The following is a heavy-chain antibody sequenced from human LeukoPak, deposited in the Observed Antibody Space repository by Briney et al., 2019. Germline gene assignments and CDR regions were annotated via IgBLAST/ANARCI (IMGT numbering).Heavy chain of an antibody. CDR1: GYTLTDYY. D-gene: IGHD3-22*01. V-gene: IGHV1-2*06. CDR3: ARVGYYESSGYYEY. CDR2: INPNSGGT. J-gene: IGHJ4*02. Sequence: ASVKVSCKASGYTLTDYYMHWVRQAPGQGLEWMGRINPNSGGTNYAQKFQGRVTMTRDTSISTVYMELSGLRSDDTAVYYCARVGYYESSGYYEYWGQGTLVTVSS.